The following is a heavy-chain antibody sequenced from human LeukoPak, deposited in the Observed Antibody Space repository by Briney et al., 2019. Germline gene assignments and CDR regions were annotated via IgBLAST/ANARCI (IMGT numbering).Heavy chain of an antibody. CDR2: IYYSGST. V-gene: IGHV4-39*07. Sequence: SSETLSLTCTVSGGSISSSSYYWGWIRQPPGKGLEWIGSIYYSGSTYYNPSLKSRVTISVDTSKNQFSLKLSSVTAADTAVYYCARERQTPNYYDSSGEENYFDYWGQGTLVTVSS. CDR1: GGSISSSSYY. CDR3: ARERQTPNYYDSSGEENYFDY. J-gene: IGHJ4*02. D-gene: IGHD3-22*01.